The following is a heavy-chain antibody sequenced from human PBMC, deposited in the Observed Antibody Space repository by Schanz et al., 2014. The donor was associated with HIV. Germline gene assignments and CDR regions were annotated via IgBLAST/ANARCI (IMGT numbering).Heavy chain of an antibody. Sequence: QVQLVESGGGVVQPGRSLRLSCAASGFTFSSYGMHWVRQAPGKGLEWVSAISGGGAGTYYADSVKGRLTISRDNSKNTLYLQMNSLRAEDTAVYYCAREREESIAYYYYGMDVWGQGTLVTVSS. D-gene: IGHD1-26*01. CDR1: GFTFSSYG. J-gene: IGHJ6*02. CDR3: AREREESIAYYYYGMDV. CDR2: ISGGGAGT. V-gene: IGHV3-NL1*01.